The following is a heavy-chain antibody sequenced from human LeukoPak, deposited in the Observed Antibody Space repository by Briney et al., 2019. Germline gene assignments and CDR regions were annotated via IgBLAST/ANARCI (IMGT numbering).Heavy chain of an antibody. D-gene: IGHD4-23*01. CDR1: GGSISSGDYY. Sequence: SQTLSLTCTVSGGSISSGDYYWSWIRQPPGKGLEWIGYIYYSGSTYYNPSLKSRVTISVDTSKNQFSLKLSSVTAADTAVYYCASHAYRDYGGSIDYWGQGTLVTVSS. J-gene: IGHJ4*02. CDR3: ASHAYRDYGGSIDY. CDR2: IYYSGST. V-gene: IGHV4-30-4*08.